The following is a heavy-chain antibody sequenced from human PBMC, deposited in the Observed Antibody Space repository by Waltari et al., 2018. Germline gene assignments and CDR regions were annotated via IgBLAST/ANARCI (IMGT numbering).Heavy chain of an antibody. CDR2: ISGSGGST. D-gene: IGHD5-18*01. CDR1: GFTFSSYA. Sequence: EVQLLESGGGLVQPGGSLRLSCAASGFTFSSYAMSWVRQAPGKGLEWVSAISGSGGSTYYADSVKGRFTISRDNSKNTLYLQMNSLRAEDTAVYYCARDRKFEDTASYYMDVWGKGTTVTISS. V-gene: IGHV3-23*01. CDR3: ARDRKFEDTASYYMDV. J-gene: IGHJ6*03.